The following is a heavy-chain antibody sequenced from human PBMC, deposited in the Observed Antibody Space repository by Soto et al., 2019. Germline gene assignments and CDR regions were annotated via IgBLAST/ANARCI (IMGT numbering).Heavy chain of an antibody. J-gene: IGHJ6*03. CDR3: ARDRVVVYCSGGSCYDYYYYMDV. CDR2: ISAYNGNT. D-gene: IGHD2-15*01. Sequence: ASVKVSCKASGYTFTSYGISWVRQAPGQGLEWMGWISAYNGNTNYAQKLQGRVTMTTDTSTSTAYMELRSLRSDDTAVYYCARDRVVVYCSGGSCYDYYYYMDVWGKGTTVTVSS. V-gene: IGHV1-18*01. CDR1: GYTFTSYG.